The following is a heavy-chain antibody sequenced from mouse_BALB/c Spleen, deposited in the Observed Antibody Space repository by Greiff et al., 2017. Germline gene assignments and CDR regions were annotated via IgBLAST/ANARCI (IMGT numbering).Heavy chain of an antibody. Sequence: VHLVESGPGLVAPSQSLSITCTVSGFSLTSYGVHWVRQPPGKGLEWLGVIWAGGSTNYNSALMSRLSISKDNSKSQVFLKMNSLQTDDTAMYYCARGYGNYFDYWGQGTTLTVSS. D-gene: IGHD2-1*01. J-gene: IGHJ2*01. CDR1: GFSLTSYG. CDR3: ARGYGNYFDY. CDR2: IWAGGST. V-gene: IGHV2-9*02.